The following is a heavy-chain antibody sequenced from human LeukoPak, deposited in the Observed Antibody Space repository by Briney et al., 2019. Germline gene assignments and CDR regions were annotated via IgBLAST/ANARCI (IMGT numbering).Heavy chain of an antibody. CDR2: ISVSGNT. V-gene: IGHV3-23*01. CDR3: AKAPVTTCRGAFCYPFDY. J-gene: IGHJ4*02. D-gene: IGHD2-15*01. Sequence: GGSLRLSCAASGFTLSSYAMSWVRQAPGKGLEWVSAISVSGNTYHADSVKGRFTISRDSSKNTLFLQMNRLRPEDAAVYYCAKAPVTTCRGAFCYPFDYWGLGTLVTVSS. CDR1: GFTLSSYA.